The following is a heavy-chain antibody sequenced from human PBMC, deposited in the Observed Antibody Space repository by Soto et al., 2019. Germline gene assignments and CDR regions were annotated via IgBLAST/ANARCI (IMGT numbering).Heavy chain of an antibody. Sequence: ASVNVSCKASGYTFTIYGISWVLQAPGQGLEWMGWISAYNGNTNYAQKLQGRVTMTTDTSTSTAYMELRSLRSDDTAVYYCARVGLELRRDGMDVWGQGTTVTVSS. CDR3: ARVGLELRRDGMDV. CDR1: GYTFTIYG. J-gene: IGHJ6*02. D-gene: IGHD1-7*01. CDR2: ISAYNGNT. V-gene: IGHV1-18*01.